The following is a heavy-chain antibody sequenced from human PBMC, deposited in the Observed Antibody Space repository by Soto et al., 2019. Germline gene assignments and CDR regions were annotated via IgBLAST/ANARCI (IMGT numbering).Heavy chain of an antibody. D-gene: IGHD6-6*01. CDR1: GGSISSSSYY. J-gene: IGHJ4*02. Sequence: SETLSLTCTVSGGSISSSSYYWGWIRQPPGKGLEWIGSIYYSGSTYYNPSLKSRVTISVDTSKNQFSLKLSSVTAADTAVYYCARHRDWAARFQHDFDYWGQGTLVTVSS. CDR3: ARHRDWAARFQHDFDY. V-gene: IGHV4-39*01. CDR2: IYYSGST.